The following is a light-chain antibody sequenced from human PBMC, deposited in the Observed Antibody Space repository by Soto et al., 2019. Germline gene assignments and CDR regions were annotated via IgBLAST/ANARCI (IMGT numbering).Light chain of an antibody. V-gene: IGKV3-20*01. CDR3: QQYVSSPWA. J-gene: IGKJ1*01. Sequence: IGLAQYSSTLCVSPRERASLSFVASPSVTNSFLAWYQQKPGQAPRLLIYGASRRATGIPDRFTGSGSGTDFTLTISRLEPEDFAVYYCQQYVSSPWAFGQGTKVDIK. CDR2: GAS. CDR1: PSVTNSF.